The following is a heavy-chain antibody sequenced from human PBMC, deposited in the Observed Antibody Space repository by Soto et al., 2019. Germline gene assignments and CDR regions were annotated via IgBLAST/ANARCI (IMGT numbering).Heavy chain of an antibody. CDR3: ARLVFGSGWSD. Sequence: ASVKVSCKASGYSFTDYHIHWVRQAPGQGLEWLGRINPKSGGTSTAQKFQGWVTMTTDTSISTAYMELSRLRSDDTAVYYCARLVFGSGWSDWGQGTLVTVSS. V-gene: IGHV1-2*04. D-gene: IGHD6-19*01. CDR1: GYSFTDYH. J-gene: IGHJ4*02. CDR2: INPKSGGT.